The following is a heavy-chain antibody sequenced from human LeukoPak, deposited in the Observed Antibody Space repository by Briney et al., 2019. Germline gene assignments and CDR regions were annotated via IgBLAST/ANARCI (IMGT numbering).Heavy chain of an antibody. D-gene: IGHD3-10*01. V-gene: IGHV3-74*01. CDR1: GFTFSSYW. CDR2: INSDGSRT. Sequence: GGSLRLPCAASGFTFSSYWMAWVRQARGKGLVWVSRINSDGSRTTYAYSVKGRFTTSRDNAKNTLYLQMNSLRAEDTAVYYCARDYYGSGRGREYYYYGMAVWGQGTTVTVSS. CDR3: ARDYYGSGRGREYYYYGMAV. J-gene: IGHJ6*02.